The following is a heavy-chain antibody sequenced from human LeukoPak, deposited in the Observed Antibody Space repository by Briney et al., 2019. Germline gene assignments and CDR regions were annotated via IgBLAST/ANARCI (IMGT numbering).Heavy chain of an antibody. J-gene: IGHJ4*02. D-gene: IGHD3-10*01. CDR3: ARGGFFGSGSLFDS. V-gene: IGHV4-59*08. Sequence: SETLSLTCTVSGDSISSYYWSWIRQPPGKGLEWIGYINYGGNTNYRPSLKSRVTISVDTSKNQFSLKLSSVTAADTAVYYCARGGFFGSGSLFDSWGQGTLVTVSS. CDR2: INYGGNT. CDR1: GDSISSYY.